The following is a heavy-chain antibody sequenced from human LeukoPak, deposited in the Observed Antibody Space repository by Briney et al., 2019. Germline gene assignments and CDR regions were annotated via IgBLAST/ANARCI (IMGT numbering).Heavy chain of an antibody. CDR2: INSDGSST. Sequence: PGGSLRLSCAASGFTFSNYWMHWVRQAPGKGLVWVSRINSDGSSTSYADSVKGRFTISRDNAKNTLYLQMNSLRAEDTAVYYCARVYCSGGSCSAGWFDPWGQGTLVTVSS. J-gene: IGHJ5*02. V-gene: IGHV3-74*01. D-gene: IGHD2-15*01. CDR3: ARVYCSGGSCSAGWFDP. CDR1: GFTFSNYW.